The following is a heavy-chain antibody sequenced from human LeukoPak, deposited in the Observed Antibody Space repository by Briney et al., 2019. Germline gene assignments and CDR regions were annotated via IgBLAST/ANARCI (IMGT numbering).Heavy chain of an antibody. V-gene: IGHV3-30-3*01. J-gene: IGHJ4*02. CDR1: GFTFSSYA. D-gene: IGHD6-19*01. Sequence: GGSLRLSCVASGFTFSSYAMHWVRQAPGKGLEWVAVISYDGSNKYYADSVKGRFTISRDNSKNTLYLQMNSLRAEDTAVYYCARDGYSSGWYDFDYWGQGTLVTVSS. CDR2: ISYDGSNK. CDR3: ARDGYSSGWYDFDY.